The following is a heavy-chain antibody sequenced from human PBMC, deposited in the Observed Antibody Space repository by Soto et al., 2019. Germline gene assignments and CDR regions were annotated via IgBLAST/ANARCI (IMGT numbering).Heavy chain of an antibody. CDR2: IYPGDSDT. V-gene: IGHV5-51*01. CDR1: GYSFTSYW. Sequence: PGESLKISCKGSGYSFTSYWIGWVRQMPGKGLEWMGIIYPGDSDTRYSPSFQGQVTISADKSISTAYLQWSSLKASDTAMYYCARLPIVVVTAIRWSNYGMDVWGQGTTVTVS. J-gene: IGHJ6*02. CDR3: ARLPIVVVTAIRWSNYGMDV. D-gene: IGHD2-21*02.